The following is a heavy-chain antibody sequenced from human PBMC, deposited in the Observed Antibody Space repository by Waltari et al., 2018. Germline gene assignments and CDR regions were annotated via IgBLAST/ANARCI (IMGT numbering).Heavy chain of an antibody. CDR2: IYYSGST. CDR3: ARRVPEGPFDY. J-gene: IGHJ4*02. Sequence: QVQLQESGPGLVKPSQTLSLTCTVPGGSIRRGCYYWSRIRQHPGKGLEWIGYIYYSGSTYYNPSLKRRVTISVDTSKNQFSLKLSSVTAADTAVYYCARRVPEGPFDYWGQGTLVTVSS. CDR1: GGSIRRGCYY. V-gene: IGHV4-31*03.